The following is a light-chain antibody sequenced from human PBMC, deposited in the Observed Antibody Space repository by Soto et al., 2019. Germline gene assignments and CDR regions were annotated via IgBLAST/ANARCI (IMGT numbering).Light chain of an antibody. Sequence: DIQMTQSPSSLSASVADRVTITCRGSQSINSYINWYQQKPGRAPKLLIYAASRLQSGVPARFSGSGSGTDFTLTISSLQPEDFATYYCQQSYRTPMTFGQGTKVDIK. V-gene: IGKV1-39*01. CDR3: QQSYRTPMT. CDR1: QSINSY. CDR2: AAS. J-gene: IGKJ1*01.